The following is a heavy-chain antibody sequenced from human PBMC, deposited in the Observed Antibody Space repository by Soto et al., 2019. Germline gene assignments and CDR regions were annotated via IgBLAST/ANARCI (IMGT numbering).Heavy chain of an antibody. CDR2: IDPSDSRT. J-gene: IGHJ4*02. CDR3: ARVPTIFGVGLS. D-gene: IGHD3-3*01. V-gene: IGHV5-10-1*01. CDR1: GYMVPIYH. Sequence: ELLKLSCVASGYMVPIYHISWVRQMPGKGLEWVGKIDPSDSRTMYRPSSRARITISVDKSINTAYLEWGRLKASDTAVYYCARVPTIFGVGLSWGQGTLVSVSS.